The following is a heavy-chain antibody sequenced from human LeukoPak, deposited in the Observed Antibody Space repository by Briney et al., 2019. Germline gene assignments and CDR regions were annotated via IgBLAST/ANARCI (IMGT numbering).Heavy chain of an antibody. J-gene: IGHJ6*02. CDR2: INPSGGST. V-gene: IGHV1-46*01. CDR3: ASAGERAYYYYYGMDV. Sequence: ASVKVSCKASGYTFTSYYMHWVRQAPGQGLEWMGIINPSGGSTSYAQKFQGRVTMTRDTSTSTVYMELNSLRAEDTAVYYCASAGERAYYYYYGMDVWGQGTTVTVSS. CDR1: GYTFTSYY.